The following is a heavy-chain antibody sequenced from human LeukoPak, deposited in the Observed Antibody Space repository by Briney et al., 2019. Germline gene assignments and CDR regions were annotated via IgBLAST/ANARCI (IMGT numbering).Heavy chain of an antibody. J-gene: IGHJ4*02. Sequence: SETLSLTCAVYGGSFSGYYWSWIRQPPGKGLEWIGEINHSGSTNYNPSLKSRVTISVDTSKNQFSLKLSSETAADTAVYYCARGRVGNDILTGKPYYFDYWGQGTLVTVSS. D-gene: IGHD3-9*01. CDR3: ARGRVGNDILTGKPYYFDY. CDR2: INHSGST. CDR1: GGSFSGYY. V-gene: IGHV4-34*01.